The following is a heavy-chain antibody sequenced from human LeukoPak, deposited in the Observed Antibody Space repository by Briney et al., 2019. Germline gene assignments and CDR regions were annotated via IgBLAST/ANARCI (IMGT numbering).Heavy chain of an antibody. CDR3: AREGYCSSTSCAYYFDY. D-gene: IGHD2-2*01. V-gene: IGHV1-8*03. CDR1: GYTFTSYD. CDR2: LNPNSGNT. Sequence: ASVKVSCKASGYTFTSYDINWVRQATGQGLEWMGWLNPNSGNTGYAQKFQGRVTITRNTSISTAYMELSSLRSEDTAVYYCAREGYCSSTSCAYYFDYWGQGTLVTVSS. J-gene: IGHJ4*02.